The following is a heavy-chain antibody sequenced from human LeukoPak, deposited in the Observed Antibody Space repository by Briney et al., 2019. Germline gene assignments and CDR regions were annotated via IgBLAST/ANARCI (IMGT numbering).Heavy chain of an antibody. CDR1: GGSISSTNW. V-gene: IGHV4-4*02. D-gene: IGHD3-22*01. CDR3: ARATPSYYYDSSGYLDY. J-gene: IGHJ4*02. Sequence: SGTLSLTCAVSGGSISSTNWWSWVRQPPGKGLEWIGEISHSGSTNYNPSLKSRVTISVDKSKNQFSLKLSSVTAADTAVYYCARATPSYYYDSSGYLDYWGQGTLVTVSS. CDR2: ISHSGST.